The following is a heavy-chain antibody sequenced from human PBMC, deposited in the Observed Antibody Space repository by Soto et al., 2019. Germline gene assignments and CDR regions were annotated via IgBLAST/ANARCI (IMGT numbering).Heavy chain of an antibody. Sequence: AAVKVSCKASGYTFTSYGISWVPQAPGQGLEWMRWISAYNGNTNYAQKLQGRVTMTTDTSKSTAYMELRSLRSDDTGVYYCARDSRLRITIFGVIPHYYYYGMDVWGQWTTVTVFS. CDR3: ARDSRLRITIFGVIPHYYYYGMDV. V-gene: IGHV1-18*01. CDR2: ISAYNGNT. D-gene: IGHD3-3*01. J-gene: IGHJ6*02. CDR1: GYTFTSYG.